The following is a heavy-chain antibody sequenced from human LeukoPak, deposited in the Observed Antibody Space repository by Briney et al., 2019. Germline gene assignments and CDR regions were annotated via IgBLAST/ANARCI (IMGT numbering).Heavy chain of an antibody. D-gene: IGHD3-16*01. CDR1: GFTLSAYS. CDR2: ISYDKDKE. J-gene: IGHJ4*02. CDR3: ARDPFGGKIFDF. Sequence: PGRSLRLSCAASGFTLSAYSMHWVRQTPGKGLDWLAVISYDKDKEYYADSVRGRFTISRDNSKNTLFLQLNSLRAEDTAVYYCARDPFGGKIFDFWGQGTLVTVSS. V-gene: IGHV3-30*04.